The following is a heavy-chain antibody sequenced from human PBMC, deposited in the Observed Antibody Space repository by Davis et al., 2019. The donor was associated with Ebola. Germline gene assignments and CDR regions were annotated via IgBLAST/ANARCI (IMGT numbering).Heavy chain of an antibody. D-gene: IGHD6-13*01. V-gene: IGHV3-23*01. Sequence: GESLTISCAASGFTFSSYAMSWVRQAPGKGLEWVSAISGSGGSTYYADSVKGRFTISRDNSKNTLYLQMNSLRAEDTAVYYCAKLDSSSWDYYYYGMDVWGQGTTVTVSS. CDR2: ISGSGGST. J-gene: IGHJ6*02. CDR1: GFTFSSYA. CDR3: AKLDSSSWDYYYYGMDV.